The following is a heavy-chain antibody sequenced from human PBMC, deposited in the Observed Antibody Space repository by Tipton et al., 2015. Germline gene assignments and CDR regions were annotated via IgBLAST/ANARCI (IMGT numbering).Heavy chain of an antibody. CDR2: IIPSSSTI. CDR3: ARDRAWAFDI. V-gene: IGHV3-48*02. CDR1: GFTFSLYW. J-gene: IGHJ3*02. Sequence: EASGFTFSLYWMHWVRQVPGKGLEWVSYIIPSSSTIDYADSVKGRFAISRDNGKNSVYLQMNSLRDEDTAVYYCARDRAWAFDIWGQGTMVTVSS. D-gene: IGHD3-10*01.